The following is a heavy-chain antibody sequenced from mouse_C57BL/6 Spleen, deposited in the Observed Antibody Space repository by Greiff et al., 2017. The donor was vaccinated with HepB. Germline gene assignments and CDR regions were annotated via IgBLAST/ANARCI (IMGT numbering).Heavy chain of an antibody. D-gene: IGHD2-1*01. CDR1: GYTFTDYE. Sequence: QVQLKQSGAELVRPGASVTLSCKASGYTFTDYEMHWVKQTPVHGLEWIGAIDPETGGTAYNQKFKGKAILTADKSSSTAYMELRSLTSEDSAVYYCTSEGIYKRGLFAYWGQGTLVTVSA. V-gene: IGHV1-15*01. CDR3: TSEGIYKRGLFAY. J-gene: IGHJ3*01. CDR2: IDPETGGT.